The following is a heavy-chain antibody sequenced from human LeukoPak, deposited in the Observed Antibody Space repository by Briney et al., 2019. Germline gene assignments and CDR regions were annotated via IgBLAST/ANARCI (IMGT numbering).Heavy chain of an antibody. J-gene: IGHJ4*02. CDR1: GFTFSRYW. CDR2: IKQDGSEK. V-gene: IGHV3-7*01. Sequence: GGSLRLSCAASGFTFSRYWMSWVRQAPGKGLEWVANIKQDGSEKYYVDSVKGRFTISRDNAKNSLYLQMNSLSAEDTAVYYCARDYYPTSGYDGFDYWGQGTLVTVSS. CDR3: ARDYYPTSGYDGFDY. D-gene: IGHD3-22*01.